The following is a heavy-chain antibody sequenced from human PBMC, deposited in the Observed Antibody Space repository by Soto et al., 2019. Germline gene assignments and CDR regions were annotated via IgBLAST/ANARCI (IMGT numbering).Heavy chain of an antibody. D-gene: IGHD6-13*01. CDR1: GFTFSSYA. J-gene: IGHJ4*02. V-gene: IGHV3-23*01. CDR2: IVGSGDIT. Sequence: GGSLRLSFTASGFTFSSYAMSWVRQAPGKGLEWVSAIVGSGDITYYADSVKGRFTISRDNSKNTLHLQMNSLRAEDTAVYHCVKESRGVAATVSGYWGQGT. CDR3: VKESRGVAATVSGY.